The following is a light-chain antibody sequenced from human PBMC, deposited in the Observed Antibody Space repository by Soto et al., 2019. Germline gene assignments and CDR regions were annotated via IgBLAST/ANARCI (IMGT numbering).Light chain of an antibody. CDR3: QQYNSYSYT. CDR2: KAS. V-gene: IGKV1-5*03. Sequence: DIQMTQSPSTLSASVGDRVTITCRASQSISSWLAWYQQKPGKAPKLLIYKASSLESGVPSRFSGSGSGTAFTLTISRLQPDDVATYYCQQYNSYSYTFGQGTKLEIK. J-gene: IGKJ2*01. CDR1: QSISSW.